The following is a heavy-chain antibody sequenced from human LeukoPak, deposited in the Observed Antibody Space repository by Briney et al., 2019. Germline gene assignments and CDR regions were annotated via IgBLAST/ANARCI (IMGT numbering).Heavy chain of an antibody. CDR1: GYTFTNYA. V-gene: IGHV1-3*01. CDR3: ARGGPNKSGWTLDY. Sequence: ASVKVSRKASGYTFTNYAIHWVRQAPGQRLEWMGWFNSDKGNTEYSQKFQGRVIITRDTPASTAYMELSSLRPEDTAVFFCARGGPNKSGWTLDYWGQGTLVTVSS. J-gene: IGHJ4*02. D-gene: IGHD6-25*01. CDR2: FNSDKGNT.